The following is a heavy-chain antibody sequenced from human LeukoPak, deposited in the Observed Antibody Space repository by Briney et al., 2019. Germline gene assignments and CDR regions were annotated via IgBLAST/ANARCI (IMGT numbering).Heavy chain of an antibody. CDR1: GGSISSYY. Sequence: TSETLSLTCTVSGGSISSYYWSWIRQPPGKGLEWIGYIYYSGSTNYNPSLKSRVTISVDTSKNQFSLKLSSVTAADTAVYYCARHKALGSGSYYSPFDYRGQGTLVTVSS. CDR3: ARHKALGSGSYYSPFDY. D-gene: IGHD1-26*01. J-gene: IGHJ4*02. CDR2: IYYSGST. V-gene: IGHV4-59*08.